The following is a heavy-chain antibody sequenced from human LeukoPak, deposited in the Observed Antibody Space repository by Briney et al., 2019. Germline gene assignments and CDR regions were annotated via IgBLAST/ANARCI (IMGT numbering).Heavy chain of an antibody. CDR2: ISGSGDNT. CDR1: GFTISTNY. D-gene: IGHD3-22*01. V-gene: IGHV3-23*01. Sequence: GGSLRLSCAASGFTISTNYMSWVRQAPGKGLEWVTGISGSGDNTYYADSVKGRFTISRDNSKKTLYLQMTSLRAEDTAVYYCAKQHYYGSSGYHGFDPWGQGTLVTVSS. CDR3: AKQHYYGSSGYHGFDP. J-gene: IGHJ5*02.